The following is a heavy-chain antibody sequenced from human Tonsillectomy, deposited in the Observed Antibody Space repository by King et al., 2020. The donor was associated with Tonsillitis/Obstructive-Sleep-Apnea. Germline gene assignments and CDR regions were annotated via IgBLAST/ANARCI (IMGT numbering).Heavy chain of an antibody. D-gene: IGHD3-10*01. J-gene: IGHJ4*02. V-gene: IGHV3-23*04. CDR1: GFTFSNYV. Sequence: VQLVESGGGLVQPGGSLRLSCAASGFTFSNYVMSWVRQAPGKGLEWVSGISYSGYSTYYADSVNGPFTISRDNSKNTLFLQMKSLRADDTAVYYCVTYTYYDGLGTPILGGLWGQGTLVTVSS. CDR2: ISYSGYST. CDR3: VTYTYYDGLGTPILGGL.